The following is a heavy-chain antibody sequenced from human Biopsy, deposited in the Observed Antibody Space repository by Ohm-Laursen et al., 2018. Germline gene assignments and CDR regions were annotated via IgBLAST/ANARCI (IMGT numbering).Heavy chain of an antibody. CDR2: IIAVSGLV. CDR3: ATPFQYYDSWGGYPPFDH. D-gene: IGHD3-3*01. CDR1: GGTFSNYA. V-gene: IGHV1-69*10. Sequence: ASVKVSCKVSGGTFSNYAISWVRQAPGEGLEWMGGIIAVSGLVNYAPKFQGRVSITADKSTTTAYMELSNLKSEDTAVYYCATPFQYYDSWGGYPPFDHWGQGTLVTVSS. J-gene: IGHJ4*02.